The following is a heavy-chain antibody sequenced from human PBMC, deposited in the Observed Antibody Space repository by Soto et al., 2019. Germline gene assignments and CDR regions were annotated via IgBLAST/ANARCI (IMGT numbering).Heavy chain of an antibody. Sequence: GWSLRLSCAASGFTFSSYAMSWVRQAPGKGLEWVSAISGSGGSTYYADSVKGRFTISRDNSKNTLYLQMNSLRAEDTAVYYCAKGGDIVVVVAATANFDYWGQGTLVTVSS. CDR2: ISGSGGST. J-gene: IGHJ4*02. CDR1: GFTFSSYA. CDR3: AKGGDIVVVVAATANFDY. D-gene: IGHD2-15*01. V-gene: IGHV3-23*01.